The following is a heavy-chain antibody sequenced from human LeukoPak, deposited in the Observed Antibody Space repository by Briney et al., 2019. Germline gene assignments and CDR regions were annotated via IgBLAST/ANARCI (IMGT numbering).Heavy chain of an antibody. CDR2: IGTAGDT. CDR1: GFTFSSYD. J-gene: IGHJ4*02. CDR3: ARDLAHGSGFDY. Sequence: GGSLRLSCAASGFTFSSYDMHWVRQATGKGLEWVSAIGTAGDTYYPGSVKGRFTISRENAKNSLYLQMNSLRAGGTAVYYCARDLAHGSGFDYWGQGTLVTVSS. V-gene: IGHV3-13*01. D-gene: IGHD3-10*01.